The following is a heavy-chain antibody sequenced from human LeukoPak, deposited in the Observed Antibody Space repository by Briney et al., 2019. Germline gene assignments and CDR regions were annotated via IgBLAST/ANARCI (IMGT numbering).Heavy chain of an antibody. D-gene: IGHD6-13*01. J-gene: IGHJ4*02. CDR1: GGSFSGYY. Sequence: SETLSLTCAVYGGSFSGYYWSWIRQPPGKGLEWIGEINHSGSTNYNLSLKSRVTISVDTSKNQFSLKLSSVTAADTAVYYCASGTGKQQLVPCSYWGQGTLVTVSS. CDR2: INHSGST. V-gene: IGHV4-34*01. CDR3: ASGTGKQQLVPCSY.